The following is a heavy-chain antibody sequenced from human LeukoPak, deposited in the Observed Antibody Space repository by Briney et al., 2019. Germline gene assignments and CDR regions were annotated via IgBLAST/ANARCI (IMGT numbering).Heavy chain of an antibody. Sequence: ASVKVSCKASGGSFSSYAISWVRQAPDQGLDWLGWIAPYEGDRQYTPKLQDRIIVTADTATTTVYMELKNLRIDDTAVYYCASNFIRTGYFGEYYLHWGQGTQVVVSS. V-gene: IGHV1-18*01. CDR3: ASNFIRTGYFGEYYLH. J-gene: IGHJ1*01. CDR1: GGSFSSYA. D-gene: IGHD3-9*01. CDR2: IAPYEGDR.